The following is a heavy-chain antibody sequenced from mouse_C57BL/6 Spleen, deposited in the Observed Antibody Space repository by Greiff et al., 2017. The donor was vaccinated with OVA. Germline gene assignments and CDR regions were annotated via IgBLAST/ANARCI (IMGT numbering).Heavy chain of an antibody. CDR2: LYPRSGNT. Sequence: QVQLKQSGAELARPGASVKLSCKASGYTFTSYGISWVKQRTGQGLEWIGELYPRSGNTYYNEKFKGKATLTADKSSSTAYMELRSLTSEDSAVYFCARVYYYGSSAYYYAMDYWGQGTSVTVSS. J-gene: IGHJ4*01. CDR3: ARVYYYGSSAYYYAMDY. V-gene: IGHV1-81*01. D-gene: IGHD1-1*01. CDR1: GYTFTSYG.